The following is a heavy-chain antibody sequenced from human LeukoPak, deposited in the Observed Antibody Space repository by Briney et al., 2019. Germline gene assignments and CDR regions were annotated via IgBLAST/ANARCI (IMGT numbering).Heavy chain of an antibody. V-gene: IGHV3-21*01. CDR1: GFTFSSYS. CDR2: ISSSKTYI. Sequence: GGSLRLSCAASGFTFSSYSMSWVRQAPGKGLEWVSSISSSKTYIYYADSVKGRFTISRDNVKNSLYLQMNSLRAEDTAVYYCARVTSGITGGTYYYYYMDVWGKGATVTVSS. J-gene: IGHJ6*03. CDR3: ARVTSGITGGTYYYYYMDV. D-gene: IGHD6-13*01.